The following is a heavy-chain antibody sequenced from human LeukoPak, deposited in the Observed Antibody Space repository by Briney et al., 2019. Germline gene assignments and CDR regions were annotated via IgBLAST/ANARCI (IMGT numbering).Heavy chain of an antibody. J-gene: IGHJ6*04. Sequence: GGTLRLSCEGSGFTFSDYGMSWVRQAPGKGLEWVSGINWNGGSTGYADSVKGRFTISRDNAKNSLYLQMNSLRAEDTAVYYCAELGITMIGGVWGKGTTVTISS. CDR3: AELGITMIGGV. D-gene: IGHD3-10*02. V-gene: IGHV3-20*04. CDR1: GFTFSDYG. CDR2: INWNGGST.